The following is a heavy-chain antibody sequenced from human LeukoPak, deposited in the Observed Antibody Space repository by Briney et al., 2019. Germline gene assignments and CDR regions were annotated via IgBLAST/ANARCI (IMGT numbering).Heavy chain of an antibody. CDR3: ARGATVEYFDH. J-gene: IGHJ4*02. CDR2: IYDSENT. V-gene: IGHV4-31*03. CDR1: GASISSAGYY. D-gene: IGHD1-26*01. Sequence: SHTRTLTCTVSGASISSAGYYWSCICQHPGKGLEWIGYIYDSENTPYIPSLKSRVTISVDTSKSQFSLKLSSVTAADTAVYYCARGATVEYFDHGGQGTLVTVYS.